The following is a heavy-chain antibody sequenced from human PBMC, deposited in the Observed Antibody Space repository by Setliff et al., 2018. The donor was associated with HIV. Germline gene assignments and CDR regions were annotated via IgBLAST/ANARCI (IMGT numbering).Heavy chain of an antibody. V-gene: IGHV3-15*01. Sequence: GGSLRLSCAASGFTFSDHYMDWVRQAPGKGLEWVGRIKSKTDGGTTDYAAPVKGRFTISRDDSKNTLYLQMNSLKTEDTAVYYCTTDPYYDSSGHGGDWYFDLWGRGTLVTVSS. CDR2: IKSKTDGGTT. CDR3: TTDPYYDSSGHGGDWYFDL. J-gene: IGHJ2*01. D-gene: IGHD3-22*01. CDR1: GFTFSDHY.